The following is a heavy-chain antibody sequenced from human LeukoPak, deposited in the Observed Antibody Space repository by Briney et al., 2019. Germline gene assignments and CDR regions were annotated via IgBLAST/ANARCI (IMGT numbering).Heavy chain of an antibody. V-gene: IGHV3-74*01. D-gene: IGHD1-26*01. CDR2: INTDGSTT. J-gene: IGHJ4*02. Sequence: PGGSLRLSCAASGFTISSYWMHWVRQAPGKGLVWVARINTDGSTTSYSESVKGRFTISRDNAKNTLCVLMNSLRAEDTAVYYCVRDGIGGSYFYWGQGTLVTVSS. CDR3: VRDGIGGSYFY. CDR1: GFTISSYW.